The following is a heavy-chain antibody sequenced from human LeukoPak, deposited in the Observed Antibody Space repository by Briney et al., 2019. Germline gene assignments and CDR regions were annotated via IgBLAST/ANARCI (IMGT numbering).Heavy chain of an antibody. CDR3: ARQRLMHYGFFDY. V-gene: IGHV4-38-2*01. Sequence: PSETLSLTCAVSGYSISSGYYWGWIRQPPGKGLEWIGSIYHSGSTYYNPSLKSRVTISVDTSKNQFSLKLSSVTAADTAVYHCARQRLMHYGFFDYWGQGTLVTVSS. CDR2: IYHSGST. J-gene: IGHJ4*02. CDR1: GYSISSGYY. D-gene: IGHD3-3*01.